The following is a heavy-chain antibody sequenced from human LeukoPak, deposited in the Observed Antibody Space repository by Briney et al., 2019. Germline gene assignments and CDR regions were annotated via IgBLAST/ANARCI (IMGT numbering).Heavy chain of an antibody. CDR1: GFTFSSYA. Sequence: SGGSLRLSCAASGFTFSSYAMHWVCQAPGKGLEWVAVISYDGSNKYYADSVKGRFTISRDNSKNTLYLQMNSLRAEDTAVYYCARDSVGATNYFDYWGQGTLVTVSS. J-gene: IGHJ4*02. CDR2: ISYDGSNK. CDR3: ARDSVGATNYFDY. D-gene: IGHD1-26*01. V-gene: IGHV3-30-3*01.